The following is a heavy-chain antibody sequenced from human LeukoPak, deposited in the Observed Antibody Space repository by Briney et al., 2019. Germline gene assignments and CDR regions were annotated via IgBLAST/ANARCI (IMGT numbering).Heavy chain of an antibody. CDR2: IYYSGST. V-gene: IGHV4-59*01. J-gene: IGHJ3*02. Sequence: PSETLSLTCTVSGGSISSYYWSWIRQPPGKGLEWIGYIYYSGSTEYNPSLKSRVTISVDTSKNQLSLNLNSVTAADTAVYYCARGSYAFDIWGQGTMVTVSS. CDR1: GGSISSYY. CDR3: ARGSYAFDI.